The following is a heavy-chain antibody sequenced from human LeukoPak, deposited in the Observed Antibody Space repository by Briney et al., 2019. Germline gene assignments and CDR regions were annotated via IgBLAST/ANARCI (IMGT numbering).Heavy chain of an antibody. CDR3: ARKRIYSYGRHTGVAVTESFDS. Sequence: SETLSLTCTVSGGSISSGDYSWSWIRQPPGKGLEWIGYIYNSGSTNYNPSLKSRVSISVDTSKNQLSLRLNSVTAADTAVYYCARKRIYSYGRHTGVAVTESFDSWGQGTLVTVSS. V-gene: IGHV4-30-4*01. CDR2: IYNSGST. D-gene: IGHD5-18*01. CDR1: GGSISSGDYS. J-gene: IGHJ4*02.